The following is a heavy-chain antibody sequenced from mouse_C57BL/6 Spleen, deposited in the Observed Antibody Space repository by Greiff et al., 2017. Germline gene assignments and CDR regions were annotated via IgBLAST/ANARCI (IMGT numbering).Heavy chain of an antibody. CDR1: GYTFTDYY. V-gene: IGHV1-76*01. CDR3: ARGRGLEYYFDY. Sequence: VQLQQSGAELVRPGASVKLSCKASGYTFTDYYINWVKQRPGQGLEWIARIYPGSGNTYYNEKFKGKATLTAEKSSSTAYMQLSSLTSEDSAVYFCARGRGLEYYFDYWGQGTTLTVSS. J-gene: IGHJ2*01. CDR2: IYPGSGNT.